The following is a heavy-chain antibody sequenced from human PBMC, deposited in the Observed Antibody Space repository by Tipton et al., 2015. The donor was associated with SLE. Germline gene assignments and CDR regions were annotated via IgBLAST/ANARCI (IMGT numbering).Heavy chain of an antibody. J-gene: IGHJ2*01. D-gene: IGHD3-3*01. CDR1: GGSIRSYY. Sequence: TLSLTCIVSGGSIRSYYWSWIRQPPGKGLEWIGYIYYSGGTNYNPSLKSRVTISEDTSKSQFSLKLSSVTAADTAVYYCARLSYYDFWSGYSNWYFDLWGRGTLVTVSS. CDR2: IYYSGGT. V-gene: IGHV4-59*01. CDR3: ARLSYYDFWSGYSNWYFDL.